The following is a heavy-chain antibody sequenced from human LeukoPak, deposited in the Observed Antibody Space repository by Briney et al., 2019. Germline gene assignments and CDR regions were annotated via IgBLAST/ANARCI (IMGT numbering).Heavy chain of an antibody. V-gene: IGHV3-33*01. D-gene: IGHD3-3*01. CDR3: ARAHYDFWSGYYTPYYYYGMDV. CDR2: IWYDGSNK. CDR1: GFTFSSYG. J-gene: IGHJ6*02. Sequence: PGRSLRLSCAASGFTFSSYGMHWVRQAPGKGLEWVAVIWYDGSNKYYADSVKGRFTISRDNSKNTLYLQMNSLRAEDTAVYYCARAHYDFWSGYYTPYYYYGMDVWGQGTTVTVSS.